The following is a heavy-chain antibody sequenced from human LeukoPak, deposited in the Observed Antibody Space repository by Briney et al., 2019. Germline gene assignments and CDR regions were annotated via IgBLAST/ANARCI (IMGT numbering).Heavy chain of an antibody. CDR3: ATGGRDYFDGGGHRNWFDP. CDR1: AGIFTTYA. CDR2: IIPSFEIA. J-gene: IGHJ5*02. D-gene: IGHD3-22*01. V-gene: IGHV1-69*10. Sequence: SVKVSCKASAGIFTTYAISWVRQAPGQGLEWLGGIIPSFEIANFPQRFQGRMTITADKSTSTVFMELSSLTSDDTAVYYCATGGRDYFDGGGHRNWFDPWGQGTLVSVTS.